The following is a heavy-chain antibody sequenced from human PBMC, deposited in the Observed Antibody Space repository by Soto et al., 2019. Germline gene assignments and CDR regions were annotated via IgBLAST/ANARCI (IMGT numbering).Heavy chain of an antibody. V-gene: IGHV3-23*01. Sequence: VGSLRLSCAASGFTFNNYAMNWVRQAPGRGLEWVSIISPNGDSTYYADSVKGRFTISRGNSQNTVFLQMNSLRAEATAIYFCAKVRLTDYLRYAPHLWGQGTLVTVS. CDR1: GFTFNNYA. J-gene: IGHJ3*01. CDR2: ISPNGDST. CDR3: AKVRLTDYLRYAPHL. D-gene: IGHD2-8*01.